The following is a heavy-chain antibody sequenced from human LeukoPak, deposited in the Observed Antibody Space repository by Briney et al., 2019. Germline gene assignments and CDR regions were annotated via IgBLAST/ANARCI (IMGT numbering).Heavy chain of an antibody. Sequence: GGSLRLSCAASGFTFSSYGMHWVRQAPGKGLEWVAVISYDGSNKYYADSVKGRFTISRDNSKNTLYLQMNSLRAEDTAVYYCARDRNYYDSRGWGDYWGQGPWSPSPQ. D-gene: IGHD3-22*01. CDR3: ARDRNYYDSRGWGDY. V-gene: IGHV3-30*03. J-gene: IGHJ4*02. CDR2: ISYDGSNK. CDR1: GFTFSSYG.